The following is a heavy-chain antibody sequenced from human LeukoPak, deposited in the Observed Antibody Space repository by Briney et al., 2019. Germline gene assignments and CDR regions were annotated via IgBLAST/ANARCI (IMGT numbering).Heavy chain of an antibody. V-gene: IGHV3-21*01. J-gene: IGHJ4*02. D-gene: IGHD3-22*01. CDR1: GFTFCSYS. CDR2: ISSSSSYI. CDR3: ARGTVGYYDSSGYHDY. Sequence: PGGSLRLSCAASGFTFCSYSMNWVRQAPGKGLEWVSSISSSSSYIYYADSVKGRFTISRDNAKNSLYLQMNSLRAEDAAVYYCARGTVGYYDSSGYHDYWGQGTVVTVSS.